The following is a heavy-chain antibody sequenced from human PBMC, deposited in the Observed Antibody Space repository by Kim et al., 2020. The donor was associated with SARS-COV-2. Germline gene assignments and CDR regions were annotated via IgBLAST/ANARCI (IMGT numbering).Heavy chain of an antibody. CDR2: IKQDGSEK. V-gene: IGHV3-7*01. D-gene: IGHD6-19*01. J-gene: IGHJ4*02. Sequence: GGSLRLSCAASGFTFSSYWMSWVRQAPGKGLEWVANIKQDGSEKYYVDSVKGRFTISRDNAKNSLYLQMNSLRAEDTAVYYCAREGSSGWYLGADYWGQGTLVTVSS. CDR3: AREGSSGWYLGADY. CDR1: GFTFSSYW.